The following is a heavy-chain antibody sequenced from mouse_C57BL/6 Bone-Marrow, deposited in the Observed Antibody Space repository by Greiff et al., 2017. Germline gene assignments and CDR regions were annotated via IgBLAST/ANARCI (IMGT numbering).Heavy chain of an antibody. CDR3: TGPFITTVVDY. Sequence: VQLQQSGTVLARPGASVKMSCKTSGYTFTSYWMHWVKQRPGQGLEWIGAIYPGNSDTSYNQKFKGKAKLTAVTSASTAYMELSSLTNEDSAVYYCTGPFITTVVDYWGQGTTLTVSS. CDR2: IYPGNSDT. V-gene: IGHV1-5*01. D-gene: IGHD1-1*01. J-gene: IGHJ2*01. CDR1: GYTFTSYW.